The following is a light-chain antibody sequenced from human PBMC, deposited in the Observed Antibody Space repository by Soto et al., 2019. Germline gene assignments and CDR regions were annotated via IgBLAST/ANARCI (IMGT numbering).Light chain of an antibody. CDR2: GAS. Sequence: ESVLTQSPGSLSLSPGETATLSCRASQSIINNYLAWYQQKPGQAPRLLIYGASIRATGVPDRFSGSGSGTDFTLTITRLEAEDFAVYYCQQYGTSPLMYTFGQGTKLGFK. CDR3: QQYGTSPLMYT. J-gene: IGKJ2*01. CDR1: QSIINNY. V-gene: IGKV3-20*01.